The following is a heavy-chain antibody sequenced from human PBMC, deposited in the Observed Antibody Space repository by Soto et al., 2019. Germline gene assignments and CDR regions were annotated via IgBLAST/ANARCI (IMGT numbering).Heavy chain of an antibody. CDR2: IIPIFGTA. D-gene: IGHD3-10*01. CDR3: ASDLRFGDPARDC. J-gene: IGHJ4*02. CDR1: GGTFSSYA. Sequence: SVKVSCKASGGTFSSYAISWVRQAPGQGLEWMGGIIPIFGTANYAQKFQGRVTITADESTSTAYMELSSLRSEDTAVYYCASDLRFGDPARDCWGKGTLIAVSS. V-gene: IGHV1-69*13.